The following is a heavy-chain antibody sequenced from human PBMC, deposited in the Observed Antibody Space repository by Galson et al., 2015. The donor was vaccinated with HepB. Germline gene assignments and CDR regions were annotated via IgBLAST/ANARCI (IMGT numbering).Heavy chain of an antibody. CDR2: ISSNGNTI. V-gene: IGHV3-48*02. Sequence: SLRLSCAASEFTFSRYTMNWVRQAPGKGLESVSYISSNGNTIYDADTVQGRFVISRDNAQNSLYLQMNSLRDEDTAVYYCARVLFGLGSISGYWYFDLWGRGTLVTVSS. CDR3: ARVLFGLGSISGYWYFDL. J-gene: IGHJ2*01. CDR1: EFTFSRYT. D-gene: IGHD3-10*01.